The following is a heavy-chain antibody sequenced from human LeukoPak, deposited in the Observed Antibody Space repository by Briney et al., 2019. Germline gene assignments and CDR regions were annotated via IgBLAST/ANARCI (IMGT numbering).Heavy chain of an antibody. D-gene: IGHD3-10*01. J-gene: IGHJ4*02. Sequence: SETLSLTCTVSGGSISSGGYYWGWIRQPPGKGLEWIGSIYYSGSTYYNPSLKSRVTISVDTSKNQFSLKLSSVTAADTAVYYCARDPTRVLRGFGELPSYFDYWGQGTLVTVSS. CDR3: ARDPTRVLRGFGELPSYFDY. CDR2: IYYSGST. CDR1: GGSISSGGYY. V-gene: IGHV4-39*07.